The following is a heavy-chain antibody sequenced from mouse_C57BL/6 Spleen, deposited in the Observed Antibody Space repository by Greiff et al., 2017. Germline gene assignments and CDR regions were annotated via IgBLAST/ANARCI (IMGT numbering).Heavy chain of an antibody. D-gene: IGHD2-4*01. CDR1: GYTFTSYW. Sequence: QVQLQQPGAELVKPGASVKMSCKASGYTFTSYWITWVKQRPGQGLEWIGDIYPGSGSTNYNEKFKSKATLTVDTSSSTAYMQLSSLTSEDSAVYYCARSGRYYDYGWGYFDVWGTGTTVTVSS. V-gene: IGHV1-55*01. J-gene: IGHJ1*03. CDR2: IYPGSGST. CDR3: ARSGRYYDYGWGYFDV.